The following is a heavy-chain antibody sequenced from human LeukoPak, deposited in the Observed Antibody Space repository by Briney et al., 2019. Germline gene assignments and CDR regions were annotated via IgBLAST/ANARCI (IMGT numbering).Heavy chain of an antibody. CDR3: ARHHYGSGSYYKWEYFDY. V-gene: IGHV1-69*05. CDR2: IIPIFGTA. J-gene: IGHJ4*02. Sequence: SVKVSCKASGGTFSSYAISWVRQAPGQGLEWMGGIIPIFGTANYAQKFQGRVTITTDESTSTAYMELSCLRSEDTAVYYCARHHYGSGSYYKWEYFDYWGQGTLVTVSS. D-gene: IGHD3-10*01. CDR1: GGTFSSYA.